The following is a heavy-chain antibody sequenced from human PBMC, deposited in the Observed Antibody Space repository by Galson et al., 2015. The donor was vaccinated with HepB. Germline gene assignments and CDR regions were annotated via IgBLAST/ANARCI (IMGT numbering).Heavy chain of an antibody. CDR1: GYTFSDYY. J-gene: IGHJ4*02. CDR3: ARRGYNDY. Sequence: SVKVSCKASGYTFSDYYMHWVRQAPGQGLEWMGWIDPKTGDRKYAQKFQGRVTLTRDTSMRTAYMEVSRLRSDDTAVYYCARRGYNDYWGQGTLVTVSS. V-gene: IGHV1-2*02. D-gene: IGHD1-1*01. CDR2: IDPKTGDR.